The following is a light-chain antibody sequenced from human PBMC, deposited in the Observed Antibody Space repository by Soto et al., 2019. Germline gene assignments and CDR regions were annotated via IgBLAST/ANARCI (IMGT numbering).Light chain of an antibody. CDR3: QHYNSYSEA. CDR1: QGISSA. J-gene: IGKJ1*01. Sequence: AIQLTQSPSSLSASVGDRVTITCRASQGISSALAWYQQKPGKAPKLLIYDASSLESGVPSRFSSSGSGTDFTLTISSLQPDDFATYYCQHYNSYSEAFGQGTKVDIK. CDR2: DAS. V-gene: IGKV1-13*02.